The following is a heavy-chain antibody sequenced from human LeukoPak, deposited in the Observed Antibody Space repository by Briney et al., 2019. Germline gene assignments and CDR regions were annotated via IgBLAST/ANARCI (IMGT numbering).Heavy chain of an antibody. J-gene: IGHJ3*02. CDR2: ISSSSSTI. V-gene: IGHV3-48*01. CDR3: ASPPYSHAFDI. Sequence: GGSLRLSCAASGFTFSSYSMNWVRQAPGKGLEWVSYISSSSSTIYYADSVKGRSTISRDNAKNSLYLQMNSLRAEDTAVYYCASPPYSHAFDIWGQGTMVTVSS. CDR1: GFTFSSYS. D-gene: IGHD1-26*01.